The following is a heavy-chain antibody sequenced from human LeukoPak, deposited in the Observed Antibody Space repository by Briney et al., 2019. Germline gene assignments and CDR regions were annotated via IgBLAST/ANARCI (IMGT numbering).Heavy chain of an antibody. CDR3: ARKYDSGWYDY. Sequence: SDTLSLTCTVSGYSISSSDWWASIRQSPGKGLEWIGYIYYTGSTYYNPSLKSRATMSVDTSKNQFSLKLSSMTAVDTAVYYCARKYDSGWYDYWGQGILVTVSS. J-gene: IGHJ4*02. D-gene: IGHD6-19*01. V-gene: IGHV4-28*01. CDR2: IYYTGST. CDR1: GYSISSSDW.